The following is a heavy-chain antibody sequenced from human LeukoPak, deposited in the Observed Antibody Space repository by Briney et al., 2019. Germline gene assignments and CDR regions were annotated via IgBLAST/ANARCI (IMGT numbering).Heavy chain of an antibody. J-gene: IGHJ4*02. CDR3: ARAPKLLWFGELPDY. D-gene: IGHD3-10*01. V-gene: IGHV1-2*04. CDR2: INPNSGGT. Sequence: ASVKVSCKASGYTFTGYYMHWVRQAPGQGLEWMGWINPNSGGTNYAQKFQGWVTMTRDTSISTAYMELSRLRSDDTAVYYCARAPKLLWFGELPDYWGQGTLVTVSS. CDR1: GYTFTGYY.